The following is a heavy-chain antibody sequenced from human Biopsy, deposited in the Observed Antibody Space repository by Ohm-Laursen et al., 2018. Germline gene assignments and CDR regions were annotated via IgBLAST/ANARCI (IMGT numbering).Heavy chain of an antibody. D-gene: IGHD3-3*01. CDR2: INAYNGNT. V-gene: IGHV1-18*01. CDR1: GYTFTNYG. Sequence: SVKVSCNASGYTFTNYGISWVRQAPGQGLEWMGWINAYNGNTNYAQKLQGRVTMTTDTSTSTAYMELRSLRSDDTALYYCARDRTPYYDFWSGKSFDNWFDPWGQGTLVTVSS. CDR3: ARDRTPYYDFWSGKSFDNWFDP. J-gene: IGHJ5*02.